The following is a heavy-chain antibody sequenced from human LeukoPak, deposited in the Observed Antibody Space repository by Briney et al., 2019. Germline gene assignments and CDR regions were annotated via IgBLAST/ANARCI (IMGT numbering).Heavy chain of an antibody. V-gene: IGHV3-48*04. CDR1: GFTFSSYR. CDR3: AREETYYDILTGSYYFDY. CDR2: ISSSSSTI. D-gene: IGHD3-9*01. Sequence: GGSLRLSCAASGFTFSSYRMNWVRQAPGKGLEWVSYISSSSSTIYYADSVKGRFTISRDNAKNSLYLQMNSLRAEDTAVYYCAREETYYDILTGSYYFDYWGQGTLVTVSS. J-gene: IGHJ4*02.